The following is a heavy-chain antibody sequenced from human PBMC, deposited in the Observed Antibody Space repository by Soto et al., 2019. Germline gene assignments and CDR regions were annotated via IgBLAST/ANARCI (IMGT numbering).Heavy chain of an antibody. CDR3: TGEVASGY. Sequence: QVQLVESGGGVVQPGRSLRLSCAVSGFTVNTYGMHWVRQAPGKGLEWVAVISRDGGTKFYADSVKGRFTISIDNSRNTLFLEMNSLRGDDMAVYYCTGEVASGYWGQGTLVTISS. D-gene: IGHD2-8*02. J-gene: IGHJ4*02. V-gene: IGHV3-30*03. CDR2: ISRDGGTK. CDR1: GFTVNTYG.